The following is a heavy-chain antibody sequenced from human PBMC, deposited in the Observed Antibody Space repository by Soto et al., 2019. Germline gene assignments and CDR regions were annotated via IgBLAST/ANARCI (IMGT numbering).Heavy chain of an antibody. J-gene: IGHJ4*02. D-gene: IGHD3-10*01. Sequence: GGSLRLSCAASGFTFSNAWMSWVRQAPGKGLEWVGRIKSKTDGGTTDYAAPVKGRFTISRDDSKNTLYLQMNSLKTEDTAVYYCTTVRGTMVRGVISPYYFDYWGQGTLVTVSS. V-gene: IGHV3-15*01. CDR3: TTVRGTMVRGVISPYYFDY. CDR1: GFTFSNAW. CDR2: IKSKTDGGTT.